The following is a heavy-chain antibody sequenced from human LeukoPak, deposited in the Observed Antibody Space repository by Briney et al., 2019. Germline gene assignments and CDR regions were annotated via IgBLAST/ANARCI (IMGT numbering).Heavy chain of an antibody. CDR2: ISGSGGST. CDR3: TTSLRFLEWLFILDAFDI. D-gene: IGHD3-3*01. V-gene: IGHV3-23*01. J-gene: IGHJ3*02. CDR1: GFTFSSYA. Sequence: PGGSLRLSCAASGFTFSSYAMSWVRQAPGKGLEWVSAISGSGGSTYYADSVKGRFTISRDNSKNTLYLQMNSLKTEDTAVYYCTTSLRFLEWLFILDAFDIWGQGTMVTVSS.